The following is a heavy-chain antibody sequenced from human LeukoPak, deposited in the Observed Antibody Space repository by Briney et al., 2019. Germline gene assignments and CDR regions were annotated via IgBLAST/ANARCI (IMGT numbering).Heavy chain of an antibody. CDR3: ARDNWNYGSSMDV. V-gene: IGHV4-59*01. J-gene: IGHJ6*02. CDR2: IYYSGST. CDR1: GGSISSYY. D-gene: IGHD1-7*01. Sequence: SETLSLTCSVSGGSISSYYWSWIRQPPGKGLEWIGYIYYSGSTNYNPSLKSRVTISVDTSKNQFSLKLSSVTAADTAVYYCARDNWNYGSSMDVWGQGTTVTVSS.